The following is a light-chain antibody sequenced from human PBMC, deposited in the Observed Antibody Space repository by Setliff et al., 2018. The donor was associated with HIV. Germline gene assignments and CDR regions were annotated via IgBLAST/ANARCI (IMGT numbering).Light chain of an antibody. Sequence: QSVLTQPPSVSGAPGQRVTISCTGDSSNIGARYDVHWYQHLPGTAPKLLIYGNTNRPSGVPDRFSGSKSGTSASLAITGLQAEDEADYYCQSYDSNLSVLFGGGTQLTV. CDR1: SSNIGARYD. V-gene: IGLV1-40*01. CDR3: QSYDSNLSVL. J-gene: IGLJ2*01. CDR2: GNT.